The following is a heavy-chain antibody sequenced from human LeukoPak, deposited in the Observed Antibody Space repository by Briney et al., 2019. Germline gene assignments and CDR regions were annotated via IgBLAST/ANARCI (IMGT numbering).Heavy chain of an antibody. CDR2: ISGSGGST. CDR1: GFTFSSYA. V-gene: IGHV3-23*01. Sequence: GGSLRLSCAASGFTFSSYAMSWVRQAPGKGLEWVSAISGSGGSTYYADSVEGRFTISRDNSKNTLYLQMNSLRAEDTAVYYCARLLHPGYSYGYPVYWGQGTLVTVSS. CDR3: ARLLHPGYSYGYPVY. J-gene: IGHJ4*02. D-gene: IGHD5-18*01.